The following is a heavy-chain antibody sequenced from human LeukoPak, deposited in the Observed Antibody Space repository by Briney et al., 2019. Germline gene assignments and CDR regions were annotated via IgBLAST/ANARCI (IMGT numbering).Heavy chain of an antibody. CDR1: GGSISSGGHF. D-gene: IGHD2-2*02. Sequence: PSQTLSLTCTVSGGSISSGGHFWSWIRQPAGKGLEWIGRIYTSGGTNYNPSLNSRVTVSIDTSTNQFSLRLTSVTAADTAVYYCATYCSHTSCHTGGGFQHWGQGTLVTVSS. J-gene: IGHJ1*01. CDR2: IYTSGGT. CDR3: ATYCSHTSCHTGGGFQH. V-gene: IGHV4-61*02.